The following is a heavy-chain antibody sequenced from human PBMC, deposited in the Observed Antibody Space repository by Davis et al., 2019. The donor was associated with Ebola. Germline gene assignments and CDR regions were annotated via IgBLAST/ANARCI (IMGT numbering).Heavy chain of an antibody. Sequence: ASVKVSCKASGCTFSSYGISWVRQAPGQGLEWMGWISAYNGNTNYAQKLQGRVTMTTDTSTSTAYMELSRLRSDDTAVYYCARALNLNWFDPWGQGTLVTVSS. CDR2: ISAYNGNT. J-gene: IGHJ5*02. CDR3: ARALNLNWFDP. V-gene: IGHV1-18*01. D-gene: IGHD1-14*01. CDR1: GCTFSSYG.